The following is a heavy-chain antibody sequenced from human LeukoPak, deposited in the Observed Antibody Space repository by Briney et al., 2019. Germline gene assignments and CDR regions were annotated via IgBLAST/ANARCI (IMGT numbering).Heavy chain of an antibody. CDR3: TRELKVGASAAFDI. Sequence: ASVKVSCKASGYTFTSYGISWVRQAPGQGLEWMGWISAYNGNTNYAQKLQGRVTMTTDTSTSTAYMELRSLRSDDTAVYYCTRELKVGASAAFDIWGQGTMVTVSS. D-gene: IGHD1-26*01. CDR1: GYTFTSYG. CDR2: ISAYNGNT. J-gene: IGHJ3*02. V-gene: IGHV1-18*01.